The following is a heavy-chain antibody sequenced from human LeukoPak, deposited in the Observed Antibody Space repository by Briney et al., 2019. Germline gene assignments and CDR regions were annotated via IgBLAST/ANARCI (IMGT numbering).Heavy chain of an antibody. D-gene: IGHD6-13*01. Sequence: SQTLSLTCTVSGGSISSGSYYWSWLRQPAGTGLEWIGRIYTSGSTNYNPSLKSRVTISVATSNNQFSLKLSSVTAADTAVYYCARDYPKYSSSWYYWFDPWGQGTLVTVSS. CDR2: IYTSGST. J-gene: IGHJ5*02. V-gene: IGHV4-61*02. CDR3: ARDYPKYSSSWYYWFDP. CDR1: GGSISSGSYY.